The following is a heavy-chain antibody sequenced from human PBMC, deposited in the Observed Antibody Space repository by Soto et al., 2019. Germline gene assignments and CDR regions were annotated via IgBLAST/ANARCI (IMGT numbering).Heavy chain of an antibody. CDR3: ARGSSGYDSRRYDY. CDR1: GFTFSSYS. D-gene: IGHD5-12*01. J-gene: IGHJ4*02. Sequence: EVQLVESGGGLVKPGGSLRLSCAASGFTFSSYSMNWVRQAPGKGLEWVSSISSSSSYIYYADSVKGRFTISRDNAKNSLYLQMNSLRAEDTAVYYCARGSSGYDSRRYDYWGQGTLVTVSS. V-gene: IGHV3-21*01. CDR2: ISSSSSYI.